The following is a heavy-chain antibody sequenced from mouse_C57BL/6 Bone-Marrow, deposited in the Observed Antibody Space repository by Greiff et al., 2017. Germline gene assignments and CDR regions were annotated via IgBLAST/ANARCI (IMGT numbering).Heavy chain of an antibody. J-gene: IGHJ3*01. CDR2: IDPSDSYT. CDR3: AREHYEYDVAWFAY. Sequence: QVHVKQPGAELVMPGASVKLSCKASGYTFTSYWMHWVKQRPGQGLEWIGEIDPSDSYTNYNQKFKGKSTLTVDKSSSTAYMQLSSLTSEDSAVYYCAREHYEYDVAWFAYWGQGTLVTVSA. V-gene: IGHV1-69*01. D-gene: IGHD2-4*01. CDR1: GYTFTSYW.